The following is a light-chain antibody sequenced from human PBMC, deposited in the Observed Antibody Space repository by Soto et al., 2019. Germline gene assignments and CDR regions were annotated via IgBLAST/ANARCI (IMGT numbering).Light chain of an antibody. CDR2: DAS. J-gene: IGKJ1*01. V-gene: IGKV3-11*01. Sequence: EIVLTQSPATLSLSPGERATLSCMASQSVSSYLAWYQQKPGQAPRLLIYDASTRATGIPARFSGSGSGTDFTLTITSLEPEDFAVYYCQHRSNWPHTFGQGTKVEIK. CDR1: QSVSSY. CDR3: QHRSNWPHT.